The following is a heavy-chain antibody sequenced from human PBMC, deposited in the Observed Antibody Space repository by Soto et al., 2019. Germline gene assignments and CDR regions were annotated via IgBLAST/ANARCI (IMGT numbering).Heavy chain of an antibody. CDR3: ARDVYNSGWYGFDY. D-gene: IGHD6-19*01. J-gene: IGHJ4*02. Sequence: QVQLRESGPGLVKPSQTLSLTCTVSGGSISSGGYYWSWIRQHPGKGLEWIGYIYYSGSTYYNPSLKSRVTSSVDTSKNQFSLKLSSVTAADTAVYYCARDVYNSGWYGFDYWGQGTLVTVSS. CDR2: IYYSGST. CDR1: GGSISSGGYY. V-gene: IGHV4-31*03.